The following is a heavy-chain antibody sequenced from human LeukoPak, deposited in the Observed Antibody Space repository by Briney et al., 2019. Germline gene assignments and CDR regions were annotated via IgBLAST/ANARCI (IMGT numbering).Heavy chain of an antibody. CDR1: GFTFSTYG. Sequence: GGSLRLSCAASGFTFSTYGMHWVRQPPGKGLEWVAVIWYDGSNKYYADSVKGRFTISRDNSKNKLYLQMNSLRAEDTAVYYCAKGLGDYHDSNGYFDYWGQGILVTVSS. J-gene: IGHJ4*02. V-gene: IGHV3-33*06. CDR2: IWYDGSNK. CDR3: AKGLGDYHDSNGYFDY. D-gene: IGHD3-22*01.